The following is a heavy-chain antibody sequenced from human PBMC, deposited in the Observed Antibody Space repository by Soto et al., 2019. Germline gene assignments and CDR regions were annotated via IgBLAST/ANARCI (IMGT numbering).Heavy chain of an antibody. J-gene: IGHJ5*02. D-gene: IGHD3-3*01. V-gene: IGHV1-69*13. CDR1: GGTVSSFA. Sequence: EASVKVSCKSSGGTVSSFAISWVRQAPGQGLEWMGGMNPISGTPNYAQKFQGRVTITADESTFTAYMELSNLRSDDTAVYYCTREWSRADFGVGPPMRDNWFDPWGQGTLVTVSS. CDR3: TREWSRADFGVGPPMRDNWFDP. CDR2: MNPISGTP.